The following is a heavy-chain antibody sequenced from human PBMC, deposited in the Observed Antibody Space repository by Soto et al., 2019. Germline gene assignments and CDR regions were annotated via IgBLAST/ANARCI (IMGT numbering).Heavy chain of an antibody. CDR2: IYYSGST. Sequence: QVQLQESGPGLVKPSQTLSLTCTVSGGSISSGGYYWSWIRQHPGKGLEWIGYIYYSGSTYYNPSLKSRVTIPVDRSKNQFSLKLSSVTAADTAVYYCARAGSTVSPNLHAFDIWGQGTMVTVSS. J-gene: IGHJ3*02. CDR1: GGSISSGGYY. CDR3: ARAGSTVSPNLHAFDI. D-gene: IGHD4-4*01. V-gene: IGHV4-31*03.